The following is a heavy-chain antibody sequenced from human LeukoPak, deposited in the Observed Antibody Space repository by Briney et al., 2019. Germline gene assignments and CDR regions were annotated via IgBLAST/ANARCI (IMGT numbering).Heavy chain of an antibody. CDR1: GGSFSGFY. CDR2: INHSGST. V-gene: IGHV4-34*01. CDR3: ASRSGGGYSYGSNWFDP. Sequence: SETLSLTCAVYGGSFSGFYWSWIRQPPGKGLEWIGEINHSGSTNYNPSLKSRVTISVDTSKNQFSLKLSSVTAADTAVYYCASRSGGGYSYGSNWFDPWGQGTLVIVSS. J-gene: IGHJ5*02. D-gene: IGHD5-18*01.